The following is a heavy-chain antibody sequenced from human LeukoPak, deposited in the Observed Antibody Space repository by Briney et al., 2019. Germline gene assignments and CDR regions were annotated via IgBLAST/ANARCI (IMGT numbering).Heavy chain of an antibody. J-gene: IGHJ5*02. CDR2: IYYIGTT. D-gene: IGHD3-10*01. CDR1: GGSISSSSYY. Sequence: SSETLSLTCTVSGGSISSSSYYWGWIRQPPGKGLEWIGTIYYIGTTYYNPSFKSRVSISIDRSRTQFSLKLSSVTAADTAFYYCSRYDSDTGDFDPWGQGTLVTISS. CDR3: SRYDSDTGDFDP. V-gene: IGHV4-39*07.